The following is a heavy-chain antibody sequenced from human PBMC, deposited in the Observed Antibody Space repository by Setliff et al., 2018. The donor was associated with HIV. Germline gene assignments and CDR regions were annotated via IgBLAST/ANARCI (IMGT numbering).Heavy chain of an antibody. V-gene: IGHV4-39*07. CDR2: IYYSGST. CDR1: GDSISSSSYS. Sequence: SETLSLTCTISGDSISSSSYSWGWIRQPPGKGLEWIGNIYYSGSTYYNPSLKSRVTISVDTSKNQFSLTLSSVTAADTAFYYCARGVTHPPPFGAFDIWGLGTLVTVSS. D-gene: IGHD5-18*01. J-gene: IGHJ3*02. CDR3: ARGVTHPPPFGAFDI.